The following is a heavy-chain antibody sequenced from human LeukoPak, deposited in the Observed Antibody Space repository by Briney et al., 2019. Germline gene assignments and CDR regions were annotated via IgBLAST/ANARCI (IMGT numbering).Heavy chain of an antibody. D-gene: IGHD3-10*01. Sequence: GGSLRLSCAASGFTFSSYAMSWVRQAPGKGLEWVSAISGSAGSTYYADSVKGRFTISRDNSKNTLYLQMSSLGAEDTAVYYCAKDNSGTYFDYWGQGTLVTVSS. CDR2: ISGSAGST. CDR1: GFTFSSYA. V-gene: IGHV3-23*01. CDR3: AKDNSGTYFDY. J-gene: IGHJ4*02.